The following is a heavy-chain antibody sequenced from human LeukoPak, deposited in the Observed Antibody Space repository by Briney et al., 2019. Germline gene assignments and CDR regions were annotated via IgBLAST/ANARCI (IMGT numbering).Heavy chain of an antibody. V-gene: IGHV3-48*03. D-gene: IGHD6-13*01. J-gene: IGHJ4*02. CDR3: ARDPWAAAGIFFDY. Sequence: GGSLRLSCAASGFTFSSYEMNWVRQAPGKGLEWVSYISSSGSTIYYADSVKGRFTISRDNAKNSLYLQMNSLRAEDTAVYYCARDPWAAAGIFFDYWGQGTLVTVSS. CDR2: ISSSGSTI. CDR1: GFTFSSYE.